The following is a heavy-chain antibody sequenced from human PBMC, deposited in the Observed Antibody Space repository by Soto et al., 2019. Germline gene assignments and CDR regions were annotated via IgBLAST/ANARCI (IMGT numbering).Heavy chain of an antibody. J-gene: IGHJ4*02. CDR2: ISNDGSNK. Sequence: GGSLRLSCAASGFTFSSFGMHWVRQAPGKGLEWVAVISNDGSNKYYADSVKGRFTISRDNSKNTLYLQMNSLRAEDTAVYYCAKTGISSGYFPTDYWGQGTLVTVSS. D-gene: IGHD3-22*01. CDR1: GFTFSSFG. CDR3: AKTGISSGYFPTDY. V-gene: IGHV3-30*18.